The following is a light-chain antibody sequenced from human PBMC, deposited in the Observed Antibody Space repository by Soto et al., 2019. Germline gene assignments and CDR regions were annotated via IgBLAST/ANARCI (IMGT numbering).Light chain of an antibody. Sequence: ETVMTQTPATLSVSPGDRATLSCRASQSISTNLAWYQQKPGQAPRLLIYDASTRATGIPARFSGSGSGTEFTLPISSLLSEDFAVYSCQQYNNWPLTFCGGTKVEIK. CDR1: QSISTN. V-gene: IGKV3D-15*01. J-gene: IGKJ4*01. CDR3: QQYNNWPLT. CDR2: DAS.